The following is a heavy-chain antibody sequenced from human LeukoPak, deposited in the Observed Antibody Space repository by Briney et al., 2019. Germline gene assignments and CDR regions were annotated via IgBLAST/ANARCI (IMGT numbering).Heavy chain of an antibody. CDR3: ARQGCSSPTCYLFALYAFDI. D-gene: IGHD2-2*01. CDR2: IYYRGSI. J-gene: IGHJ3*02. V-gene: IGHV4-39*01. Sequence: SETLSLTCTVSGGSISSSSYYWGWIRQPPGKGLEWIGSIYYRGSIYYNAALKSRVSIYVDTSKNQFSLKLSSVTAADTAVYYCARQGCSSPTCYLFALYAFDIWGQGTMVTVSS. CDR1: GGSISSSSYY.